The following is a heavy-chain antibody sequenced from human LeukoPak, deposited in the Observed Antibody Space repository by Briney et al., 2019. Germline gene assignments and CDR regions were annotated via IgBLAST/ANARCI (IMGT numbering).Heavy chain of an antibody. CDR1: GFTFSSYV. Sequence: PGGSLRLSCETAGFTFSSYVMHWVRRTPGKGLVWVSRISHDGFISYADSVKGRFTISRDNAKNTLILQMNSLRAEDTAVYYCARGYYDGLDVWGQGTTVTVSS. CDR2: ISHDGFI. CDR3: ARGYYDGLDV. V-gene: IGHV3-74*01. J-gene: IGHJ6*02.